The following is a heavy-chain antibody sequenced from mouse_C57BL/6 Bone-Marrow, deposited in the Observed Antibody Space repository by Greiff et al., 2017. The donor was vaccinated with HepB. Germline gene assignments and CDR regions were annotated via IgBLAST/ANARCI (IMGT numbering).Heavy chain of an antibody. J-gene: IGHJ3*01. CDR3: ALYGKRFAY. Sequence: VQLQQSGAELARPGASVKLSCKASGYTFTSYGISWVKQRTGQGLEWIGEIYPRSGNTYYNEKFKGKATLTADKSSSTAYMELRRLTSEDSAVYFCALYGKRFAYWGQGTLVTVSA. CDR1: GYTFTSYG. D-gene: IGHD2-1*01. V-gene: IGHV1-81*01. CDR2: IYPRSGNT.